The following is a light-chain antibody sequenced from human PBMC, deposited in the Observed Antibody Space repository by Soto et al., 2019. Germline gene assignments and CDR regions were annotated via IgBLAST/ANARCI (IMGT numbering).Light chain of an antibody. CDR2: RAS. Sequence: NVLTQFPGTLSLSPGDRATLSCRASQTLSGNYLAWYQQKPGQAPRVLIYRASTRATGVSDRFSGSGSGTDFTLTISRLAPEDFAVYYCHHYGASPWAFGPGTK. CDR3: HHYGASPWA. J-gene: IGKJ1*01. V-gene: IGKV3-20*01. CDR1: QTLSGNY.